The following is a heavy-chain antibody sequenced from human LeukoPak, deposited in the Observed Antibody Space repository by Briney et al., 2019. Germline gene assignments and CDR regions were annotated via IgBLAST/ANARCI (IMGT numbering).Heavy chain of an antibody. Sequence: ASVKVSCKASGYTFTSYGISWVRQAPGQGLEWMGWISVYNGNTNYAQKFQGGVTMTTDTSTSTAYMDLRSLRSDDTAVYYCARVSRDGYNFDYWGQGTLVTVSS. V-gene: IGHV1-18*01. D-gene: IGHD5-24*01. J-gene: IGHJ4*02. CDR3: ARVSRDGYNFDY. CDR2: ISVYNGNT. CDR1: GYTFTSYG.